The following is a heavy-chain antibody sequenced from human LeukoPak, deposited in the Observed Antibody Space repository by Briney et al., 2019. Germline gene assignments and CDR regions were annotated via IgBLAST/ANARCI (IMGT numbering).Heavy chain of an antibody. V-gene: IGHV4-39*01. CDR1: GGSISSSSYY. D-gene: IGHD4-17*01. CDR3: ARLYRTMTTVTR. Sequence: PSETLSLTCTVSGGSISSSSYYWGWIRQPPGKGLEWIGSIYYSGSTYYNPSLKSRVTISVDTSKNQFSLKLSSVTAADTAVYYCARLYRTMTTVTRWGQGTLVTVSS. CDR2: IYYSGST. J-gene: IGHJ4*02.